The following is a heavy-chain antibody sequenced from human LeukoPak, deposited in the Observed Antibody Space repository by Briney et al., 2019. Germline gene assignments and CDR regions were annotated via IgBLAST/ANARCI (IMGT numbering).Heavy chain of an antibody. V-gene: IGHV3-23*01. Sequence: GGSLRLSCAASGFTFSSYGMSWVRQAPGKGLEWVSAIRGSGSSTYYADSVKGRFTISRDNSRNTLYLQMNTLRAEDTAVYFCAKSPVSSCRGSFCYPFDYWGQGNLVTVSS. CDR1: GFTFSSYG. CDR3: AKSPVSSCRGSFCYPFDY. D-gene: IGHD2-15*01. CDR2: IRGSGSST. J-gene: IGHJ4*02.